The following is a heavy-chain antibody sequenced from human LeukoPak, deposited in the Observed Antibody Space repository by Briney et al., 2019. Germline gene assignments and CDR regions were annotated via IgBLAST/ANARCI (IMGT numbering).Heavy chain of an antibody. J-gene: IGHJ4*02. V-gene: IGHV3-7*01. CDR2: IKQDGSDK. CDR1: GFTFSTHW. D-gene: IGHD1-26*01. Sequence: GGSLRLSCAASGFTFSTHWMSWVRQAPGKGLEWVANIKQDGSDKYYVDSVKGRFTVSRDNAKNSLYLQMNSLRVEDTAVYYCARDDPRVGSTETDWGQGTLVTVSS. CDR3: ARDDPRVGSTETD.